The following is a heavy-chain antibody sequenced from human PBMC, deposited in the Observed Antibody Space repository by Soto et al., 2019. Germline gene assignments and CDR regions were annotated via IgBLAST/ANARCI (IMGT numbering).Heavy chain of an antibody. Sequence: SETLSLTCVVSGGSISNNNWWTCVRQPPGKGLEWIAEIYHSGATNYNPSLRSRVTLSVDKSNNKVSLRLNSVTAADTDVYYCAGRLIQANEWFDPWGTVPLITVSS. V-gene: IGHV4-4*02. J-gene: IGHJ5*02. CDR1: GGSISNNNW. D-gene: IGHD3-16*01. CDR2: IYHSGAT. CDR3: AGRLIQANEWFDP.